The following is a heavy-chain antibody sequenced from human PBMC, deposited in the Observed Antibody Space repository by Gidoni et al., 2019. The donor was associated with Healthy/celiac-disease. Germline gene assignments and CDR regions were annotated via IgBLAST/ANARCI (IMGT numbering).Heavy chain of an antibody. CDR2: IDPSDSYT. CDR1: GDSFTSYW. CDR3: ATGPRDYGDRYS. V-gene: IGHV5-10-1*03. Sequence: EVQLVQSGAEVKKPGESLRISCKGSGDSFTSYWISWVRQMPGKGLEWMGRIDPSDSYTNYSPSFQGHVTISADKSISTAYLQWSSLKASDTAMYYCATGPRDYGDRYSWGQGTLVTVSS. J-gene: IGHJ5*02. D-gene: IGHD4-17*01.